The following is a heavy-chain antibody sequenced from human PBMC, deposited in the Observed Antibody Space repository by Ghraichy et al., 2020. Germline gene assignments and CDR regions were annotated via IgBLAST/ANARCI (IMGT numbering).Heavy chain of an antibody. CDR3: VRLPSFFVSASYSTHPDF. Sequence: SETLSLTCSVSGGSISSSSYHWGWIRQPPEKGLEWIGSISYTGSTYWNPSFNSRVTISVATSQNQFSLKLYSVTAADTAVYYCVRLPSFFVSASYSTHPDFWAQGTLVTVSS. J-gene: IGHJ4*02. CDR1: GGSISSSSYH. V-gene: IGHV4-39*01. CDR2: ISYTGST. D-gene: IGHD3-10*01.